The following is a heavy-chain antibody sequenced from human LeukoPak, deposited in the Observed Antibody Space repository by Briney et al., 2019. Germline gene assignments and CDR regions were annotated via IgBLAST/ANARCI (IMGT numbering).Heavy chain of an antibody. CDR3: ARGTGLVGATTDSTGMDV. Sequence: ASVKVSCKASGYTFTGYYMHWVRQAPGQGLEWMGWINPNSGDTNYAQKFQGRLTMTRDTSISTAYMELSRLRSDDTAVYYCARGTGLVGATTDSTGMDVWGQGTTVTVSS. J-gene: IGHJ6*02. CDR1: GYTFTGYY. V-gene: IGHV1-2*02. D-gene: IGHD1-26*01. CDR2: INPNSGDT.